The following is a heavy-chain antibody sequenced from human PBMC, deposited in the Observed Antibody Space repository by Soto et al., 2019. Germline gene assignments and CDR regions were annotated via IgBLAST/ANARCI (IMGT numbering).Heavy chain of an antibody. Sequence: QVQLVQSGAEVKKPGASVKVSCKASGYTFTSYYMHWVRQAPGQGLEWMGIINPSGGSTSYAQKFKDRVTMTRDTSTSTVYMELSSLRSEDTAVYYCASALYSSSWHDAFDIWGQGTMVTVSS. D-gene: IGHD6-13*01. J-gene: IGHJ3*02. CDR1: GYTFTSYY. CDR2: INPSGGST. CDR3: ASALYSSSWHDAFDI. V-gene: IGHV1-46*01.